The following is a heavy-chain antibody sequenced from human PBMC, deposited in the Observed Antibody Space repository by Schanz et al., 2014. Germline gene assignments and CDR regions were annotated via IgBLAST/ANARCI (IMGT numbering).Heavy chain of an antibody. CDR1: GFAFSSYG. CDR2: IKHDGSVK. Sequence: EVQLLESGGGLVQPGGSLRLSCLASGFAFSSYGMNWLRQAPGKGPEWVANIKHDGSVKDYVDSVEGRFTISRDNAKNTLYLQMNSLRAEDTAVYYCAASSGWHPSTDYWGQGTLVTVSS. V-gene: IGHV3-7*02. CDR3: AASSGWHPSTDY. J-gene: IGHJ4*02. D-gene: IGHD6-19*01.